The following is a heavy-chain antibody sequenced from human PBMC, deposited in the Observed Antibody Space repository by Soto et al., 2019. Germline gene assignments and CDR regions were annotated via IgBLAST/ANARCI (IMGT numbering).Heavy chain of an antibody. CDR2: IWYDGSNK. CDR1: GFTFSSYG. CDR3: ARAPHYYDSSGYLGY. J-gene: IGHJ4*02. D-gene: IGHD3-22*01. Sequence: GESLKISCAASGFTFSSYGMHWVRQAPGKGLEWAAVIWYDGSNKYYADSVKGRFTISRDNSKNTLYLQMNSLRAEDTAVYYCARAPHYYDSSGYLGYWGQGTLVTVSS. V-gene: IGHV3-33*01.